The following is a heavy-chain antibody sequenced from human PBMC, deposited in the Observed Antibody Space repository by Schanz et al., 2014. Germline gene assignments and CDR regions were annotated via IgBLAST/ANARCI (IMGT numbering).Heavy chain of an antibody. D-gene: IGHD2-2*01. J-gene: IGHJ4*02. V-gene: IGHV3-53*01. Sequence: EVQLVESGGGLVQPGGSLRLSCAASGFSVGNKYMNWVRQAPGKGLEWVSFIYIGGNTYYADSVKGRFTISRDNSKNTLYLQMNSLRPEDTAVYYCARGGFFDSTSFDSWGQGTLVTVSS. CDR3: ARGGFFDSTSFDS. CDR1: GFSVGNKY. CDR2: IYIGGNT.